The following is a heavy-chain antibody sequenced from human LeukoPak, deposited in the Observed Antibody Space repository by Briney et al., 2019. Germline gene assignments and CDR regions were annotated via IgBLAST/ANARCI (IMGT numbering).Heavy chain of an antibody. Sequence: ASVKVSCKASGYTFTSYGISWVRQAPGQGLEWMGWINPNSGGTNYAQKFQGRVTMTRDTSISTAYMELSRLRSDDTAVYYCARELYSSSSPGDGYGMDVWGQGTTVTVSS. V-gene: IGHV1-2*02. CDR1: GYTFTSYG. CDR2: INPNSGGT. J-gene: IGHJ6*02. D-gene: IGHD6-6*01. CDR3: ARELYSSSSPGDGYGMDV.